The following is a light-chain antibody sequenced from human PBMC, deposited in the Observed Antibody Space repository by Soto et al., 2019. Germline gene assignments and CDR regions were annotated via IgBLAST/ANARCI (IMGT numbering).Light chain of an antibody. CDR1: SSNIGNTY. CDR2: DNN. Sequence: QSVLTQPPSVSAAPGQTFTISCSGISSNIGNTYVSWFQQLPGTAPKLLIYDNNKRPSGIPDRFSGSKSGTSATLGITGLQTGDEADYYCGTWDSNLRVGLFGGGTQLTVL. V-gene: IGLV1-51*01. CDR3: GTWDSNLRVGL. J-gene: IGLJ2*01.